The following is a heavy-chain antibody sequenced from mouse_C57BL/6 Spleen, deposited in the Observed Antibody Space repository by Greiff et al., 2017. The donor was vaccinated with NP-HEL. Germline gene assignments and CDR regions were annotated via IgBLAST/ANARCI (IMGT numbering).Heavy chain of an antibody. J-gene: IGHJ1*03. Sequence: QVHVKQSGAELVKPGASVKISCKASGYAFSSYWMNWVKQRPGKGLEWIGQIYPGDGDTNYNGKFKGKATLTADKSSSTAYMQLSSLTSEDSAVYFCARRGTVVARYFDVWGTGTTVTVSS. D-gene: IGHD1-1*01. CDR1: GYAFSSYW. V-gene: IGHV1-80*01. CDR2: IYPGDGDT. CDR3: ARRGTVVARYFDV.